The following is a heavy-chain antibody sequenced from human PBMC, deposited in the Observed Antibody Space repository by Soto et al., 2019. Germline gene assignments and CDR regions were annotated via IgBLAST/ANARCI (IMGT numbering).Heavy chain of an antibody. D-gene: IGHD3-10*01. CDR3: ARDRGFELLWFGPIDY. CDR1: GFTFSSYG. J-gene: IGHJ4*02. Sequence: GGSLRLSCAASGFTFSSYGMHWVRQAPAKGLEWVAVIWYDGSNKYYADSVKGRFTISRDNSKNTLYLQMNSLRAEDTAVYYCARDRGFELLWFGPIDYWGQGTLVTVSS. V-gene: IGHV3-33*01. CDR2: IWYDGSNK.